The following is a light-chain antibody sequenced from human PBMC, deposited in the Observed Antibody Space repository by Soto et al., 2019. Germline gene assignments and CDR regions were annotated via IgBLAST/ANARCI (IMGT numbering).Light chain of an antibody. CDR3: SSYTSTSNPYV. J-gene: IGLJ1*01. V-gene: IGLV2-14*01. Sequence: QSVLTQPASVSGSPGQSITISCTGTSSDVGGYNYVSWYQQHPGKAPKVMIYDVSNRPSGVSNRFSGSKSGNTASLTISGLQAEDEADYYCSSYTSTSNPYVFGTGTKVTVL. CDR1: SSDVGGYNY. CDR2: DVS.